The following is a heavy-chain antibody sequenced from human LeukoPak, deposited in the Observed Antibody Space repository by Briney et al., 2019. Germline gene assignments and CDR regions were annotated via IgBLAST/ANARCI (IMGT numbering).Heavy chain of an antibody. D-gene: IGHD2/OR15-2a*01. CDR3: AKDLLTLRKVPYYFDY. CDR2: ISGSGGST. J-gene: IGHJ4*02. V-gene: IGHV3-23*01. Sequence: GGSLRLSCAASGFTFSSYAMSWVRQAPGKGLEWVSAISGSGGSTYYADSVKGRFTISRDNSKNTLYLQMNSLRAEDTAVYYCAKDLLTLRKVPYYFDYWGQGTLVTVSS. CDR1: GFTFSSYA.